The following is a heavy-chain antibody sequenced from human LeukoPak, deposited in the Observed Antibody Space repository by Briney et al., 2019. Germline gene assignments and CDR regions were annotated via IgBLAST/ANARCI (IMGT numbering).Heavy chain of an antibody. J-gene: IGHJ4*02. V-gene: IGHV2-5*02. D-gene: IGHD2-15*01. CDR1: AFSINSNGLG. CDR3: AHIRRILGCSGGSCYYFDY. CDR2: IYWDDEE. Sequence: SGPTMVNPTQTLTLTCTFSAFSINSNGLGVGWIRQPPGKALEWLALIYWDDEERYSPSVKGRVTITKVTSKSHVVLPMSNMDPVDTATYYCAHIRRILGCSGGSCYYFDYWGQGTLVTVSS.